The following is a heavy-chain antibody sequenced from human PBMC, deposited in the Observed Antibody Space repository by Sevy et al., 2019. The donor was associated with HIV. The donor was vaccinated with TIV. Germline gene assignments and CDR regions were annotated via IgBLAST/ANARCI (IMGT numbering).Heavy chain of an antibody. D-gene: IGHD2-21*02. Sequence: GGSLRLSCAASGFSFSDYDMHWVRQAPGKGLDWVALISHDERYKNYAESVKVRFTISRDNFKNTLFLQMDSLRPEDTAVYFCARLVFCGGDCYYLDSWGQGALVTVSS. V-gene: IGHV3-30*01. CDR2: ISHDERYK. CDR1: GFSFSDYD. CDR3: ARLVFCGGDCYYLDS. J-gene: IGHJ4*02.